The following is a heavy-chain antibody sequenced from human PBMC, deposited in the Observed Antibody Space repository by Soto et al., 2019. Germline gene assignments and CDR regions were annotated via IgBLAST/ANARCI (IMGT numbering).Heavy chain of an antibody. J-gene: IGHJ6*02. CDR1: GFTFSDYY. CDR2: ISSSGSTI. D-gene: IGHD2-21*02. V-gene: IGHV3-11*01. CDR3: ARDSGDYVRYYNYGMDV. Sequence: GGSLRLSCAASGFTFSDYYMSWIRQAPGKGLEWVSYISSSGSTIYYADSVKGRFTISRDNAKNSLYLQMNSLRAEDTAVYYCARDSGDYVRYYNYGMDVWGQGTTVTVSS.